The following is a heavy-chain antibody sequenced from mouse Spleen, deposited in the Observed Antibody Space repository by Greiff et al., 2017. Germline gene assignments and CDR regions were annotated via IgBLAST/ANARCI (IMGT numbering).Heavy chain of an antibody. CDR1: GYTFTSYW. V-gene: IGHV1-87*01. J-gene: IGHJ4*01. CDR3: ARLGLGSSYGDYAMDY. CDR2: IYPGDGDT. Sequence: VQLQQSGAELARPGASVKLSCKASGYTFTSYWMQWVKQRPGQGLEWIGAIYPGDGDTRYTQKFKGKATLTADKSSSTAYMQLSSLASEDSAVYYCARLGLGSSYGDYAMDYWGQGTSVTVSS. D-gene: IGHD1-1*01.